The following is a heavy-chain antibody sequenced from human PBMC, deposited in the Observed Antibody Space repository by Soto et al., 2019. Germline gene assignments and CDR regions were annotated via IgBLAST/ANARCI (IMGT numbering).Heavy chain of an antibody. J-gene: IGHJ5*02. CDR1: GGSISSSSW. Sequence: TLSLTCTVSGGSISSSSWWSWVRQPPGKGLEWIGEIYHSGSTNYNPSLKSPVTISVDKSKNQFSLKLNSVTAADTAVYYCARKDYGDYRWFDPWGQGTLVTVSS. CDR2: IYHSGST. CDR3: ARKDYGDYRWFDP. D-gene: IGHD4-17*01. V-gene: IGHV4-4*02.